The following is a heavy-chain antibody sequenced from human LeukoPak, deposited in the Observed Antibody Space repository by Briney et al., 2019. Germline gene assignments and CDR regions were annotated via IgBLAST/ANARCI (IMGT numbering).Heavy chain of an antibody. CDR2: TYYRSQWYN. CDR3: VRLVGNSWLDY. V-gene: IGHV6-1*01. J-gene: IGHJ4*02. Sequence: SQTLSLTCAISGDDVSTNKATWNWIRQSPWRGLEWLGRTYYRSQWYNDYAVSLKSRITITPDTSTNQFSLHLNSVTPDDTAVYYCVRLVGNSWLDYWGQGTLVTVSS. CDR1: GDDVSTNKAT. D-gene: IGHD6-13*01.